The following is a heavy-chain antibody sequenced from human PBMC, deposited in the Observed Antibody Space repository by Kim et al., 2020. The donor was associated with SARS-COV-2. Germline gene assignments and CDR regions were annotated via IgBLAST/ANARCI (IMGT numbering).Heavy chain of an antibody. D-gene: IGHD3-22*01. CDR3: ARGKGGYVSFDY. V-gene: IGHV4-31*03. CDR2: IYYSGST. J-gene: IGHJ4*02. CDR1: GGSISSGGYY. Sequence: SETLSLTCTVSGGSISSGGYYWNWIRQHPGKGLEWIGYIYYSGSTYYNPSLKSRVPISVDTSKNQFSLKLSSVTAADTAVYYCARGKGGYVSFDYWGQRTLVTVSS.